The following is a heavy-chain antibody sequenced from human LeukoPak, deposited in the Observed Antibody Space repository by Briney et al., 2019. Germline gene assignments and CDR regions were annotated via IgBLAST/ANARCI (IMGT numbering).Heavy chain of an antibody. CDR2: IKQDGSEK. CDR1: GFTFSRYW. Sequence: PGGSLRLSCAASGFTFSRYWMSWVRQAPGKGLEWVANIKQDGSEKYYVDSVKGRFTISRDNDKNSLYLQMNSLRAEDTAVYYCASYNWNYPLDDYWGQGTLVTVSS. J-gene: IGHJ4*02. D-gene: IGHD1-7*01. CDR3: ASYNWNYPLDDY. V-gene: IGHV3-7*01.